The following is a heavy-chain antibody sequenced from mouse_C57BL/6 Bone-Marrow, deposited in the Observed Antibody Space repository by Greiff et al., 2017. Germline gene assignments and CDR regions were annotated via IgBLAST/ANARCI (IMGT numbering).Heavy chain of an antibody. CDR3: ARNDGYYNYYAMDY. J-gene: IGHJ4*01. D-gene: IGHD2-3*01. V-gene: IGHV2-2*01. CDR1: GFSLTSYG. Sequence: VQLQQSGPGLVQPSQSLSITCTVSGFSLTSYGVHWVRQSPGKGREWLGVIWSGGSTDYNAAFISRLSISKDNSKSQVFFKMNILQADDTAIYYCARNDGYYNYYAMDYWGQGTSVTVSS. CDR2: IWSGGST.